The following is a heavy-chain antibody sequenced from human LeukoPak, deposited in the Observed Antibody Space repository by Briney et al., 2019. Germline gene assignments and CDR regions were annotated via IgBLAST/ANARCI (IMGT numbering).Heavy chain of an antibody. J-gene: IGHJ4*02. Sequence: GGSLRLSCAASGFAFSSYWMHWVRQAPGKGLVWVSRINSDGSSTTYADSVQDRFTISRDNAKNTLYLQMNSLRADDTAVYYCAKAVYSSGWFSDYWGQGTLVTVSS. CDR1: GFAFSSYW. CDR3: AKAVYSSGWFSDY. D-gene: IGHD6-19*01. V-gene: IGHV3-74*01. CDR2: INSDGSST.